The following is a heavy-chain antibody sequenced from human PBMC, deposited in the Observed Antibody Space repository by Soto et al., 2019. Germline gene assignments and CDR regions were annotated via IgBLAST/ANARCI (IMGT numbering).Heavy chain of an antibody. V-gene: IGHV3-23*01. J-gene: IGHJ4*02. Sequence: PGGSLRLSCAASEFNFNTYALPWVRQATGKGLEWVSRVRGSGITAYYADSVKGRFPISRDNSKKTVYLHMYSLRAEDTALYYCAPGGLFYSGPSGHPLGFWGQGALVTVSS. D-gene: IGHD2-15*01. CDR3: APGGLFYSGPSGHPLGF. CDR1: EFNFNTYA. CDR2: VRGSGITA.